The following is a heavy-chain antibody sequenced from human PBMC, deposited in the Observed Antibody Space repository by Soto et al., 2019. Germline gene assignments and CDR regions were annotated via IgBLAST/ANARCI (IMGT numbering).Heavy chain of an antibody. CDR2: IYPGDSET. CDR3: ARPGAPTDTVVYDF. J-gene: IGHJ4*02. CDR1: GYSFASYW. V-gene: IGHV5-51*01. Sequence: GESLKISCKASGYSFASYWIGWVCQRPGKGLEWMGVIYPGDSETTYSPSFEGQVIISVDRSRGTAFLEWSSLKASDTAMYYCARPGAPTDTVVYDFWGQGTQVTVSS. D-gene: IGHD5-18*01.